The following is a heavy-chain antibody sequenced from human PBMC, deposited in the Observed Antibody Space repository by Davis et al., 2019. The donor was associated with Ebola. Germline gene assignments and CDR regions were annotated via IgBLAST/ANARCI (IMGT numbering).Heavy chain of an antibody. CDR1: GGTFSSYA. Sequence: SVKVSCKASGGTFSSYAISWVRQAPGQGLEWMGRIIPILGIANYAQKFQGRVTITADKSTSTAYMELSSLRAEDTAVYYCARERQWLVLPSGDYFDYWGQGTLVTVSS. J-gene: IGHJ4*02. CDR3: ARERQWLVLPSGDYFDY. V-gene: IGHV1-69*04. D-gene: IGHD6-19*01. CDR2: IIPILGIA.